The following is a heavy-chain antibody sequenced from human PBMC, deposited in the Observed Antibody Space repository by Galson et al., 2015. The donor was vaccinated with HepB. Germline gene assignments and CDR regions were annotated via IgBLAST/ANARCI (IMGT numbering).Heavy chain of an antibody. CDR2: IDPSDSYT. V-gene: IGHV5-10-1*01. CDR3: ARSQGVGIAAAGSVSDY. D-gene: IGHD6-13*01. CDR1: GYSFTSYW. Sequence: QSGAEVKKPGESLRISCKGSGYSFTSYWISWVRQMPGKGLEWMGRIDPSDSYTNYSPSFPGHVTISADKSISTAYLQWSSLKASDTAMYYCARSQGVGIAAAGSVSDYWGQGTLVTVSS. J-gene: IGHJ4*02.